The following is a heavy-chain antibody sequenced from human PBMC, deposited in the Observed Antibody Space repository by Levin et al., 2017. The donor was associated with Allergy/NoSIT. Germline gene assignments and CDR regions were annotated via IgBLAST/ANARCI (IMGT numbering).Heavy chain of an antibody. J-gene: IGHJ6*03. V-gene: IGHV4-34*01. CDR2: INHSGST. CDR1: GGSFSGYY. CDR3: ASPPGRRGYYYMDV. Sequence: PSETLSLTCAVYGGSFSGYYWSWIRQPPGKGLEWIGEINHSGSTNYNPSLKSRVTISVDTSKNQFSLKLSSVTAADTAVYYCASPPGRRGYYYMDVWGKGTTVTVSS.